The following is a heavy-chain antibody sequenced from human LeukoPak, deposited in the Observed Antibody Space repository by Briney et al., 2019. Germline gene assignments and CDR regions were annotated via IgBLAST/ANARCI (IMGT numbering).Heavy chain of an antibody. CDR1: GGTFSSYA. CDR2: IVPIFGTA. CDR3: ARESDYGDPYYFDY. D-gene: IGHD4-17*01. Sequence: SVKVSCKASGGTFSSYAISWVRQAPGQGLEWMGRIVPIFGTANYAQKFQGRVTITTDESTSTAYMELSSLRSEDTAVYYCARESDYGDPYYFDYWGQGTLVTVSS. V-gene: IGHV1-69*05. J-gene: IGHJ4*02.